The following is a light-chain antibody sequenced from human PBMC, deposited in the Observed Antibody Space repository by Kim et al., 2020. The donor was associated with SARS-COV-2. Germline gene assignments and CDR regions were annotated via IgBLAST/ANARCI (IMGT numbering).Light chain of an antibody. J-gene: IGKJ1*01. CDR1: QSVSSH. Sequence: VSPGEGATLSGTASQSVSSHLAWYQQKPGQAPRRLIYGASTRATGIPARFSGSGSGTEFTLTISSLQSEEFAVYYCQQYNDWPGTFGQGTKVEIK. CDR3: QQYNDWPGT. V-gene: IGKV3-15*01. CDR2: GAS.